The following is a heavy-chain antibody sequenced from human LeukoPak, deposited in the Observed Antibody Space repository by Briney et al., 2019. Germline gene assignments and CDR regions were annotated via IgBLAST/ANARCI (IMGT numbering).Heavy chain of an antibody. D-gene: IGHD6-6*01. V-gene: IGHV3-9*01. CDR1: GFTFDDYA. J-gene: IGHJ4*02. Sequence: GGSLRLSCAASGFTFDDYAMHWVQQAPGKGLEWVSGISWNSGSIGYADSVKGRFTISRDNAKNSLYLQMNSLRAEDTALYYCAKTERSSSPPTMGYWGQGTLVTVSS. CDR2: ISWNSGSI. CDR3: AKTERSSSPPTMGY.